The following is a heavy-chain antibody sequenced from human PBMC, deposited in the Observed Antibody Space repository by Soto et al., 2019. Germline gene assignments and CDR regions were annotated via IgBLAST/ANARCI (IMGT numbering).Heavy chain of an antibody. CDR3: ARGGLRYCSGGSCSPELIDY. D-gene: IGHD2-15*01. CDR2: MNPNSGNT. CDR1: GYTFTSYD. Sequence: QVQLVQSGAEVKKPGASVKVSCKASGYTFTSYDINWVRQATGQGLEWMGWMNPNSGNTGYAQKFQGRVTMTRNTSISTAYMELSSLRSEDTAVYYCARGGLRYCSGGSCSPELIDYWGQGTLVTVSS. V-gene: IGHV1-8*01. J-gene: IGHJ4*02.